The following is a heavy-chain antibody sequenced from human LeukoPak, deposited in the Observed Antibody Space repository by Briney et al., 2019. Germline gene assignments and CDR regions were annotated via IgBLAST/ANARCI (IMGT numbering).Heavy chain of an antibody. D-gene: IGHD1-26*01. CDR1: GFTFSSYA. V-gene: IGHV3-23*01. CDR3: AKYRQWALLGGFDY. J-gene: IGHJ4*02. CDR2: ISGSGGST. Sequence: PGGSLRLTCAASGFTFSSYAMSWVRQAPGKGLEWVSAISGSGGSTYYADSVKGRFTISRDNSKNTLYLQMNSLRAEDTAVYYCAKYRQWALLGGFDYWGQGTLVTVSS.